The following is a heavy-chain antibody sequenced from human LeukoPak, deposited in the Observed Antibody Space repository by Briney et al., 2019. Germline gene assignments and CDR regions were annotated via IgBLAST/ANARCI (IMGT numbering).Heavy chain of an antibody. J-gene: IGHJ4*02. V-gene: IGHV1-46*01. CDR1: GYTFTSYY. Sequence: ASVKVSCKASGYTFTSYYMHWVRQAPGQGLEWMGIINLSGGSTSYAQKFQGRVTMTRDTSTSTVYMELSSLKPEDTAVYYCAGDLAKYYDSSGYYSFDYWGQGTLVTVSS. D-gene: IGHD3-22*01. CDR3: AGDLAKYYDSSGYYSFDY. CDR2: INLSGGST.